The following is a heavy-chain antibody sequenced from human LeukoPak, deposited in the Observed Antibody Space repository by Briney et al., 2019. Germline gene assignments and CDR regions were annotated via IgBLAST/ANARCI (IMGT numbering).Heavy chain of an antibody. CDR1: GFTFRSYG. D-gene: IGHD2-21*02. CDR3: AKDINTYCRGDCPPDM. Sequence: PGGSLRLSCAASGFTFRSYGMQWVRQAPGKGLEWVAFIRYDGSNKYYADSVKGRFTISGDNSKNTLYLQMNSLKAEDTAVYYCAKDINTYCRGDCPPDMWGQGTMVTVSS. CDR2: IRYDGSNK. J-gene: IGHJ3*02. V-gene: IGHV3-30*02.